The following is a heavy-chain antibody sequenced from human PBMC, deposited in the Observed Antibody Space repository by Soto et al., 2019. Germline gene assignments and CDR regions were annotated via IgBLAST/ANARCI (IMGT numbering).Heavy chain of an antibody. CDR1: GYTFTGYA. J-gene: IGHJ4*02. Sequence: ASVKVSCKASGYTFTGYAMHWVRQAPGQRLEWMGWISAYNGNTNYAQKLQGRVTMTTDTSTSTAYMELRSLRSDDTAVYYCGASNPNYYDSSGYKDYWGQGTLVTVSS. D-gene: IGHD3-22*01. CDR2: ISAYNGNT. V-gene: IGHV1-18*01. CDR3: GASNPNYYDSSGYKDY.